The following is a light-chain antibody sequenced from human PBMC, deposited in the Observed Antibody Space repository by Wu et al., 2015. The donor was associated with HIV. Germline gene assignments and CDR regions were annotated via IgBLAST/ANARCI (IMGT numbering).Light chain of an antibody. CDR1: QSVDSQ. CDR3: QLSNNWPWT. V-gene: IGKV3-15*01. CDR2: GAS. Sequence: EVVLTQSPATLSLSPGGRATLSCRASQSVDSQLSWYQQRPGQPPRLLIYGASIRATGIPATFIGSGSGTEFTLTISSLQSEDFAVYYCQLSNNWPWTFGQGTKVEIK. J-gene: IGKJ1*01.